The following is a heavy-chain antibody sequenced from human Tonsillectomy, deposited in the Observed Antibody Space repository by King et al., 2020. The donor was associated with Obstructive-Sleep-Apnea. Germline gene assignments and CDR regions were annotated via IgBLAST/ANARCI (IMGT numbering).Heavy chain of an antibody. J-gene: IGHJ6*02. CDR3: AREGVGVEALDV. Sequence: AQLVQSGAEVKKPGASVKVSCKASGYSITGYYIHWVRQAPGQGLEWMGWINPNSGGTNCAQKFQGWVTMTRDTSISTAYMELSRLTSDDTAVYYCAREGVGVEALDVWGQGTTVTVSS. CDR2: INPNSGGT. CDR1: GYSITGYY. V-gene: IGHV1-2*04. D-gene: IGHD3-3*01.